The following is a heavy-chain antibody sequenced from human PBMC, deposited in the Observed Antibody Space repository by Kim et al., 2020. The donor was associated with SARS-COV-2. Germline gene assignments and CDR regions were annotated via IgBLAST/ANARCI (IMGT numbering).Heavy chain of an antibody. J-gene: IGHJ4*02. D-gene: IGHD3-9*01. CDR2: IYYSGST. CDR3: ARFRPVVWYDILTGYYYFDY. V-gene: IGHV4-39*01. Sequence: SETLSLTCTVSGGSISSSSYYWGWIRQPPGKGLEWIGSIYYSGSTYYNPSLKSRVTISVDTSKNQFSLKLSSVTAADTAVYYCARFRPVVWYDILTGYYYFDYWGQGTLVTVSS. CDR1: GGSISSSSYY.